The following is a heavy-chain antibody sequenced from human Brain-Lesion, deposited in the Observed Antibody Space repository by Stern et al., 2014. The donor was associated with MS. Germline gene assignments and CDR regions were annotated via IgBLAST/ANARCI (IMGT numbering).Heavy chain of an antibody. Sequence: QVQLQESGPGLVKPSETLSLTCTVSGGSINTNNYYWGWIRQPPGKGLEWIGNIYSSGSTFYSPSLQSRVTLSVDTSKHQFTLKMSSVTAADTAVYYCARTGDDFGDYSLSYWGQGTLVTVSS. D-gene: IGHD4-17*01. CDR2: IYSSGST. CDR1: GGSINTNNYY. CDR3: ARTGDDFGDYSLSY. J-gene: IGHJ4*02. V-gene: IGHV4-39*01.